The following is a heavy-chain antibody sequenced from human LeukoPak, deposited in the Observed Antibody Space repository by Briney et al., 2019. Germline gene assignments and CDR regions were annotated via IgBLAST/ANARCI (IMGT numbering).Heavy chain of an antibody. CDR3: AKDRYHPSIAARLFDY. D-gene: IGHD6-6*01. V-gene: IGHV3-30*02. Sequence: GGSLRLSCAASGFTFSSYGMHWVRQAPGKGLEWVAFIRYDGSNKYYADSVKGRFTISRDNSKNTLYLQMNSLRAEDTAVYYCAKDRYHPSIAARLFDYWGQGTLVTVSS. CDR1: GFTFSSYG. CDR2: IRYDGSNK. J-gene: IGHJ4*02.